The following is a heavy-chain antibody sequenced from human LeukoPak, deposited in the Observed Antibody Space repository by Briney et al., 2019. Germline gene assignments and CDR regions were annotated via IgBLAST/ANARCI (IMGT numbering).Heavy chain of an antibody. CDR1: GGSISSTDYY. D-gene: IGHD2-21*01. J-gene: IGHJ3*02. V-gene: IGHV4-39*07. Sequence: PSETLSLTCTVSGGSISSTDYYWGWVRQTPGKGLEWIGTIDYSGSTSYNPSLKSRVTISVDTSKNQFSLKESSVTAADTAVYYCARYRFGLGGGGFDIWGPGTKVIVSS. CDR3: ARYRFGLGGGGFDI. CDR2: IDYSGST.